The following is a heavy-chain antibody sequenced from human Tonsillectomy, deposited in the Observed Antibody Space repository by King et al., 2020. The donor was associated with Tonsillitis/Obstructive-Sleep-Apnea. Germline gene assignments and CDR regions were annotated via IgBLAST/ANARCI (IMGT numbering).Heavy chain of an antibody. CDR1: GFTFSSYW. CDR2: INSDGSST. D-gene: IGHD3-3*01. CDR3: ARGRWGVLRFLEWSPRAFDI. V-gene: IGHV3-74*01. J-gene: IGHJ3*02. Sequence: VQLVESGGGLVQPGGSLRLSCAASGFTFSSYWMHWVRQAPGKGLVWVSRINSDGSSTSYADSVKGRFTISRDNAKNTLYLQMNSLRAEDTAVYYCARGRWGVLRFLEWSPRAFDIWGQGTMVTVSS.